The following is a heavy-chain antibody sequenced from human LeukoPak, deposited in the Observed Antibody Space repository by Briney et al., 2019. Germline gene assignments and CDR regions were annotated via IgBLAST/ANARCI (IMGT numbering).Heavy chain of an antibody. CDR2: ISYDGSNK. J-gene: IGHJ4*02. CDR1: GFTFSSYG. Sequence: GGSLRLSCAASGFTFSSYGMHWVRQAPGKGLEWVAVISYDGSNKYYADSVKGRFTISRDNSKNTLYLQMNSLRAEDTAVYYCAKYYYDSSGYDYFDYWGQGTLVTVSS. V-gene: IGHV3-30*18. D-gene: IGHD3-22*01. CDR3: AKYYYDSSGYDYFDY.